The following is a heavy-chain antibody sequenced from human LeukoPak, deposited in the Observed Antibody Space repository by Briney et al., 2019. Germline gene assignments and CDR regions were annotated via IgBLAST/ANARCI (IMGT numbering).Heavy chain of an antibody. Sequence: ASVKVSCKASGGTFSSYAISWVRQAPGQGLEWMGRIIPIFGIANYAQKFQGRVTITADKSTSTAYMELSSLRSEDTDVYYCASGGGYYYDSSGYWFDYWGQGTLVTVSS. CDR3: ASGGGYYYDSSGYWFDY. CDR1: GGTFSSYA. D-gene: IGHD3-22*01. J-gene: IGHJ4*02. CDR2: IIPIFGIA. V-gene: IGHV1-69*04.